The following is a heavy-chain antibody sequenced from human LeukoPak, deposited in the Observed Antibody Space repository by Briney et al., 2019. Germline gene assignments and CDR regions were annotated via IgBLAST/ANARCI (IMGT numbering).Heavy chain of an antibody. D-gene: IGHD2-2*01. CDR3: AKASGQAGYCSSTSCHYTFDY. CDR1: GFTFSSYW. Sequence: GGSLRLSCAASGFTFSSYWMSWVRQAPGKGLEWVSAISGSGGSTYYADSVKGRFTVSRDNSKNTLYLQLNILRPEDTAVYYCAKASGQAGYCSSTSCHYTFDYWGQGTLVTVSS. J-gene: IGHJ4*02. V-gene: IGHV3-23*01. CDR2: ISGSGGST.